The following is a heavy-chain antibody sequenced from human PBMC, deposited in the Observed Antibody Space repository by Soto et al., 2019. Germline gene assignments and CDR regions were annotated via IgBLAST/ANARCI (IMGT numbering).Heavy chain of an antibody. CDR2: IKQDGSEK. D-gene: IGHD3-22*01. CDR1: GFTFSSYW. Sequence: GGSLRLSCAASGFTFSSYWMSWVRQAPGKGLEWVANIKQDGSEKYYVDSVKGRFTISRDNAKNSLYLQMNSLRAEDTAVYYCARVGLTMIVVVITGFDIWGQGTMVTVSS. CDR3: ARVGLTMIVVVITGFDI. J-gene: IGHJ3*02. V-gene: IGHV3-7*05.